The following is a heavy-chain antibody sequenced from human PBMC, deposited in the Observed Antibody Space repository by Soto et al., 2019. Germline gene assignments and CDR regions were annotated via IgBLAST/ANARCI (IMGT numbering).Heavy chain of an antibody. D-gene: IGHD4-17*01. J-gene: IGHJ5*02. CDR1: GGSISSSNW. CDR3: ARGVRGDDYGDFNWFDP. Sequence: QVQLQESGPGLVKPSGTLSLTCAVSGGSISSSNWWSWVCQPPGKGLEWIGEIYHSGSTNYNPSLKSRVTISVDKSKNQFSLKLSSVTAADTAVYYCARGVRGDDYGDFNWFDPWGQGTLVTVSS. V-gene: IGHV4-4*02. CDR2: IYHSGST.